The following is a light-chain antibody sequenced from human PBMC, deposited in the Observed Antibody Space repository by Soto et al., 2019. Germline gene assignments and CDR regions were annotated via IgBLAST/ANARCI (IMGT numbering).Light chain of an antibody. CDR2: WAS. Sequence: DIVMTQSPDSLAVSLGERATINCKSSQSILHSSNNKNYLAWYAQKPGQPPKLLIYWASTREPGVPDRFSGSGSGTEFTLTISSLQAADVAVYYCQQYYSTPLTFGGGTKVEIK. J-gene: IGKJ4*01. V-gene: IGKV4-1*01. CDR1: QSILHSSNNKNY. CDR3: QQYYSTPLT.